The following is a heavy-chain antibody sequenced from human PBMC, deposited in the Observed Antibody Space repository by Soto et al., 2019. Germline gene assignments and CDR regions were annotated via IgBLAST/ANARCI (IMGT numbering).Heavy chain of an antibody. Sequence: SETLSLTCTVSGDSITDSTYYWAWIRQPPGKGLEWIGSVFYSGGTHYNPSRKSRVTISVDTSKNQFSLKLSSVTAADTAVYYCARAPVLADYDSSGYSQFDPWGQGTLVTVSS. CDR1: GDSITDSTYY. CDR3: ARAPVLADYDSSGYSQFDP. J-gene: IGHJ5*02. D-gene: IGHD3-22*01. CDR2: VFYSGGT. V-gene: IGHV4-39*07.